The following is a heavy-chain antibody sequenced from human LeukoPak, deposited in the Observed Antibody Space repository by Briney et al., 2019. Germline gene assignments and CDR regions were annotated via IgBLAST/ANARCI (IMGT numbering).Heavy chain of an antibody. D-gene: IGHD6-19*01. J-gene: IGHJ4*02. V-gene: IGHV3-23*01. CDR3: ATTGGYSGWYLSYVDY. Sequence: PGGTLRLSCAASGFTFSSYGMSWVRQAPGKGLEWVSVISGSGGSTYYADSVKGRFTISRDNSKNTLYLQMNSLRAEDTAVYYCATTGGYSGWYLSYVDYWGQGTLVTVSS. CDR1: GFTFSSYG. CDR2: ISGSGGST.